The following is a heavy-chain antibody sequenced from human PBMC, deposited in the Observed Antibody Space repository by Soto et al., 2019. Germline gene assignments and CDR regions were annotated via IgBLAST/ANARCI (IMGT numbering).Heavy chain of an antibody. D-gene: IGHD1-26*01. CDR2: ISYDGSNT. Sequence: GGSLILSCVASGFTFSSYGMHWVRQAPGKGLEWVAIISYDGSNTYYADSVKGRFTISRDNSKNTLYLQMNSLRAEDTSVYYCAKEGGLSGSYYISSSYYFDYWGQGTLVTVSS. J-gene: IGHJ4*02. CDR1: GFTFSSYG. CDR3: AKEGGLSGSYYISSSYYFDY. V-gene: IGHV3-30*18.